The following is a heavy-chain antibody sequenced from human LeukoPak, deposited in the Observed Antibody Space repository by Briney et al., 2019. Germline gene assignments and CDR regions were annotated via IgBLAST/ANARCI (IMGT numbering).Heavy chain of an antibody. CDR3: AKPYCRATRCYLYLYGMDV. V-gene: IGHV3-30*18. D-gene: IGHD2-2*01. CDR2: ISSDGTTK. J-gene: IGHJ6*02. Sequence: GGSLRLSCEASGFTFSNYGMHWVRQAPGKGLEWVAIISSDGTTKYYGDSVKGRFTVSRDSSKNTLYLDLNSLRAEGTAVYYCAKPYCRATRCYLYLYGMDVWGQGTTVIVSS. CDR1: GFTFSNYG.